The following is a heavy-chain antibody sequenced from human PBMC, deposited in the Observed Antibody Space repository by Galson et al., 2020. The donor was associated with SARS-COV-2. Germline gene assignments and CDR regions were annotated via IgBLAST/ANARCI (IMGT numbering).Heavy chain of an antibody. CDR2: IRFDGTNE. CDR3: AKDPTYYDSWSGYSGVLHFYDYMDV. J-gene: IGHJ6*03. D-gene: IGHD3-3*01. V-gene: IGHV3-30*02. Sequence: GESLKIPCAASGFSFSNYGMHWVRQAPGKGLEWVAYIRFDGTNESYADPLKGRFTIPKDMSNNTLYLQMNSLRPEDTAVYHCAKDPTYYDSWSGYSGVLHFYDYMDVWGKGTTVTVSS. CDR1: GFSFSNYG.